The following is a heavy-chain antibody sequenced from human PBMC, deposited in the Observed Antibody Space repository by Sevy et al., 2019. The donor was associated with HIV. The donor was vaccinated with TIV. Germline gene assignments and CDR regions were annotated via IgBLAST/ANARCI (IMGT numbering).Heavy chain of an antibody. CDR1: GGSISSYY. CDR3: ARVNRSRPRTTEKYSYGYDY. Sequence: SETLSLTCTVSGGSISSYYWSWIRQPPGKGLEWIGYIYYSGSTNYNPSLKSRVTISVDTSKNQFSLGLSSVTAADTAVYYCARVNRSRPRTTEKYSYGYDYWGQGTLVTVSS. D-gene: IGHD5-18*01. CDR2: IYYSGST. V-gene: IGHV4-59*01. J-gene: IGHJ4*02.